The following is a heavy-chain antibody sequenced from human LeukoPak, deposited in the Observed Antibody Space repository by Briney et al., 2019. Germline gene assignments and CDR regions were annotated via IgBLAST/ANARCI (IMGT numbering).Heavy chain of an antibody. CDR1: GYTFTSYD. V-gene: IGHV1-8*03. CDR3: AKWTTTYLDY. D-gene: IGHD1-1*01. CDR2: MNPNSGNT. J-gene: IGHJ4*02. Sequence: GASVKVSCKASGYTFTSYDINWVRQATGQGLEWMGWMNPNSGNTGYAQKFQGRVTITRNTSISTVYMELSSLRSEDTAMYYCAKWTTTYLDYWGQGTLVTVSS.